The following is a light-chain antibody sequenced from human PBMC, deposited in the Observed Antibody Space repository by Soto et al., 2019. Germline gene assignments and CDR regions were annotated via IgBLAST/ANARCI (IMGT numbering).Light chain of an antibody. CDR2: GAS. CDR3: QQYDNLPPWT. J-gene: IGKJ1*01. V-gene: IGKV3-15*01. CDR1: QSVGTY. Sequence: EIVMTQSPATLSVSPGERATLSCKASQSVGTYLASYQQKPGQAPRLLIYGASTRATGVPARFSGGGSGTEFTLTISSLQSEDFAIYHCQQYDNLPPWTFGQGTKVEIK.